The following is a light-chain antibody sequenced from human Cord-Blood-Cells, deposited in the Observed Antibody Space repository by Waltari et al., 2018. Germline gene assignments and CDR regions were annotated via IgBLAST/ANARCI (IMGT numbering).Light chain of an antibody. CDR3: QQRSNWPPLT. CDR2: DAS. J-gene: IGKJ4*01. V-gene: IGKV3-11*01. CDR1: QSVSSY. Sequence: EIVLTQSPATLSLSPGERATLFGRASQSVSSYLAWYQQKPGQAPRLLIYDASNRATGIPARFSGSGSGTDFTLTISSLEPEDFVVYYCQQRSNWPPLTFGGGTKVEIK.